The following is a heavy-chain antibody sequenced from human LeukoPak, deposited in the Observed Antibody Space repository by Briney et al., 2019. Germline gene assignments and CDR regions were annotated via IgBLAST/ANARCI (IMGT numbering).Heavy chain of an antibody. CDR3: AGSWSPYDAFDI. Sequence: GGSLSLLCGASGYICDDYAMLCARRAPGEGLEGVSGISWNSGSIGYADSVKGRFTISRDNAKNSLYLQMNSLRAEDTAVYYCAGSWSPYDAFDIWGQGTMVSVSS. J-gene: IGHJ3*02. D-gene: IGHD6-13*01. CDR1: GYICDDYA. V-gene: IGHV3-9*01. CDR2: ISWNSGSI.